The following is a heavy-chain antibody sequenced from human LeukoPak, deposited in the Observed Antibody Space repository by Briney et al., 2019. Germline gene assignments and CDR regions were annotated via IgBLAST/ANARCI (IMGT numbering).Heavy chain of an antibody. CDR3: ARLTMVRGVIISGWFDP. J-gene: IGHJ5*02. CDR1: GYSISSGYY. V-gene: IGHV4-38-2*02. CDR2: IYHSGST. D-gene: IGHD3-10*01. Sequence: SETLYLTCTVSGYSISSGYYWGWIRQPPGKGLEWIGSIYHSGSTYYNPSLKSRVTISVDTSKNQFSLKLSSVTAADTAVYYCARLTMVRGVIISGWFDPWGQGTLVTVSS.